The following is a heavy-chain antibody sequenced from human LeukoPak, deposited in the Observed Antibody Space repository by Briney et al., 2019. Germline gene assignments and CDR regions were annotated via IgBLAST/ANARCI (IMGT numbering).Heavy chain of an antibody. Sequence: GGSLRLSCAASGFTFSDYYMSWIRQAPGKGLEWVSYISSSGSTIYYADSVKGRFTISRDNAKNSLYLQMNSLRAEDTAVYYSARGADYAELNSIDYWGQGTLVTVSS. D-gene: IGHD4/OR15-4a*01. CDR1: GFTFSDYY. J-gene: IGHJ4*02. V-gene: IGHV3-11*01. CDR2: ISSSGSTI. CDR3: ARGADYAELNSIDY.